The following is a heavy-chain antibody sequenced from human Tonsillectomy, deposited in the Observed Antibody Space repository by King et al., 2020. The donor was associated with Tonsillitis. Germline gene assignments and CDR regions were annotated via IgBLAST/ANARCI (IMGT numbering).Heavy chain of an antibody. Sequence: VQLVESGGGVVQPGGSLRLSCTASGFSFPDSWVGWVRQAPGKGLEWVANIKKVGTKKYYLGSVGGRFTISRDNDKTSLYLPRSSLRAEDTALYYCARHGDLNCDSWGQGTLVTVSS. CDR1: GFSFPDSW. V-gene: IGHV3-7*01. D-gene: IGHD2-21*02. J-gene: IGHJ4*02. CDR3: ARHGDLNCDS. CDR2: IKKVGTKK.